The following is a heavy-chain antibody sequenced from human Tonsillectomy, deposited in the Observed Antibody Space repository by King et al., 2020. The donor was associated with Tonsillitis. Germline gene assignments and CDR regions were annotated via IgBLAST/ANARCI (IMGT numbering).Heavy chain of an antibody. J-gene: IGHJ2*01. Sequence: VQLQESGPGLVKSSETLSLTCTVSGGSISSYYWSWIRQPPGKGLEWIGYIYYSGSTNYNPSLKSRVTISVDTSKNQFSLKLSSVTAADTAVYYCARRESYGDLYWYFDLWGSGTLVTVSS. D-gene: IGHD4-17*01. V-gene: IGHV4-59*08. CDR2: IYYSGST. CDR1: GGSISSYY. CDR3: ARRESYGDLYWYFDL.